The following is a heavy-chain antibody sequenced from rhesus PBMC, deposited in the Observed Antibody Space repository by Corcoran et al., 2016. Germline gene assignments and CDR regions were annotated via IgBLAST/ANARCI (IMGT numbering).Heavy chain of an antibody. CDR2: IYDSGGST. J-gene: IGHJ4*01. CDR3: VRGDNSNYNHHY. V-gene: IGHV4-160*01. Sequence: QVQLQESGPGLVTPSETLSLTCAVSGGSMSGYYWSWIRQPPGKGLEWIGRIYDSGGSTDYNPSVKSRVTISTDTSKKQFSLKMNSVTAADTAVYYCVRGDNSNYNHHYWGQGVLVTVSS. CDR1: GGSMSGYY. D-gene: IGHD4-23*01.